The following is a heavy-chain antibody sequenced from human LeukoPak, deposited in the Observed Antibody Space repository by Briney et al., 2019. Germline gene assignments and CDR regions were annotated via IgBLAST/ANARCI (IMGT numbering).Heavy chain of an antibody. D-gene: IGHD2/OR15-2a*01. V-gene: IGHV1-69*13. J-gene: IGHJ3*02. CDR2: IIPIFGTA. CDR3: AIPYLGDAFHI. CDR1: GGTFSSYA. Sequence: SVEVSCKASGGTFSSYAISWVRQAPGQGLEWMGGIIPIFGTANYAQKFQGRVTITADESTSTAYMELSSLRSEDTAVYYCAIPYLGDAFHIWGQGTMVAVSS.